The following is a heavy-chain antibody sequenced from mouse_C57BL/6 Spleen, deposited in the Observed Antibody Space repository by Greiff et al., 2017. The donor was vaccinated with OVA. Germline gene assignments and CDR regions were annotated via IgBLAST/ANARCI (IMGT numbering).Heavy chain of an antibody. V-gene: IGHV1-26*01. CDR2: INHNNGGT. CDR1: GYTFTDYY. Sequence: VQLQQSRPELVKPGASVKISCKASGYTFTDYYMNWVKQSHGKSLEWIGDINHNNGGTSYNQKFKGKATLTVDKSSSTAYMELRSLTSEDSAVYYCARGTTGGYWGQGTTLTVSS. D-gene: IGHD1-1*01. CDR3: ARGTTGGY. J-gene: IGHJ2*01.